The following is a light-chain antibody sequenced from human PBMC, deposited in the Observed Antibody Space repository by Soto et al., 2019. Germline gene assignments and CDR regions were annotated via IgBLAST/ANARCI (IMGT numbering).Light chain of an antibody. CDR2: GAS. Sequence: DIILTQSPAIVSVSPGERATLSCRASRSVSTNLAWYQHKHGQAPRLLIYGASTRVTDIPPRFSGSGSGTEFNLTITYLKSEDFGFYYCQQYDKTVPPVTFGGGTKVEI. CDR1: RSVSTN. J-gene: IGKJ4*01. CDR3: QQYDKTVPPVT. V-gene: IGKV3-15*01.